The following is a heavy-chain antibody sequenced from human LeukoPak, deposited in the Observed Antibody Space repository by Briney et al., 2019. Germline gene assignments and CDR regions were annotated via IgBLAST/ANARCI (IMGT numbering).Heavy chain of an antibody. D-gene: IGHD4-11*01. CDR3: ARNAFDY. J-gene: IGHJ4*02. CDR2: IKEDGSEK. V-gene: IGHV3-7*01. CDR1: GFTFSTYW. Sequence: GGSPRLSCTASGFTFSTYWMSWVRQAPGKGLEWVASIKEDGSEKYYVDSVKGRFTISRDNAKNSLFLQMNSLRGDDTAVYYCARNAFDYWGQGTLVTVSS.